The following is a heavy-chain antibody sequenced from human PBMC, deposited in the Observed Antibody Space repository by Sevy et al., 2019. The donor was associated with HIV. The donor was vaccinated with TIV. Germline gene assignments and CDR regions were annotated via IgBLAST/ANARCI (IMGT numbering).Heavy chain of an antibody. D-gene: IGHD5-18*01. CDR1: GFTFSDYY. Sequence: GGSLRLSCAASGFTFSDYYMSWIRQAPGKGLEWVSYISSSSSYTNYADSVKGQFTISRDNSKNSLYLQMNTLRAEDTAVYYCARVCHTADRNYYYYMDVWGKGTTVTVSS. V-gene: IGHV3-11*06. CDR2: ISSSSSYT. J-gene: IGHJ6*03. CDR3: ARVCHTADRNYYYYMDV.